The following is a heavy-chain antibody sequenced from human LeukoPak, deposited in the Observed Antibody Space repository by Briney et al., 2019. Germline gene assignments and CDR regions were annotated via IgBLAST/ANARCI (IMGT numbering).Heavy chain of an antibody. J-gene: IGHJ4*02. D-gene: IGHD2/OR15-2a*01. CDR2: ISAYNGNT. CDR3: ARSTRGGDYFDY. Sequence: ASVKVSCKASGGTFSSYAISWVRQAPGQGLEWMGWISAYNGNTNYAQKLQGRVTMTTDTSTSTAYMELRSLRSDDTAVYYCARSTRGGDYFDYWGQGTLVTVSS. V-gene: IGHV1-18*01. CDR1: GGTFSSYA.